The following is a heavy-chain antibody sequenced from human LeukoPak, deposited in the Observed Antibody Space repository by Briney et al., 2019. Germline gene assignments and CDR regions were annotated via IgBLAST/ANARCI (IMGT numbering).Heavy chain of an antibody. CDR2: INPSGGST. D-gene: IGHD2-2*01. J-gene: IGHJ6*02. CDR1: GYTFTSYY. CDR3: ARAQAYCSSTSCAHNYYYGMDV. V-gene: IGHV1-46*01. Sequence: ASVKVSCKASGYTFTSYYMHWVRQAPGQGLEWMGIINPSGGSTSYAQKFQGRVTMTRDTSTSTVYMELSSLGSEDTAVYYCARAQAYCSSTSCAHNYYYGMDVWGQGTTVTVSS.